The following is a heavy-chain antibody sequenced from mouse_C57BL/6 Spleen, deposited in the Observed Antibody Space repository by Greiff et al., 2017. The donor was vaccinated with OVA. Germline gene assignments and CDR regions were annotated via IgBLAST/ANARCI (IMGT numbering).Heavy chain of an antibody. Sequence: VQLVESGAELVKPGASVKISCKASGYAFSSYWMNWVKQRPGKGLEWIGQIYPGDGDTNYNGKFKGKATLTADKSSSTAYMQLSSLTSEDSAVYFCASAFITTVVATDYWGQGTTLTVSS. CDR3: ASAFITTVVATDY. J-gene: IGHJ2*01. D-gene: IGHD1-1*01. V-gene: IGHV1-80*01. CDR1: GYAFSSYW. CDR2: IYPGDGDT.